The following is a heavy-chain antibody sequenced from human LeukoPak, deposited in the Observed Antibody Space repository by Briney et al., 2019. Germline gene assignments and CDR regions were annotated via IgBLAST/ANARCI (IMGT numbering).Heavy chain of an antibody. V-gene: IGHV4-39*07. D-gene: IGHD2-2*01. CDR3: ASGHIVVVPAAGRQGWFDP. Sequence: PSETLSLTCTVSGDSISSSSYYWGWIRQPPGKGLEWIGSIYYSGSTYYNPSLKSRVTISVDTSKNQFSLKLSSVTAADTAVYYCASGHIVVVPAAGRQGWFDPWGQGTLVTVSS. CDR1: GDSISSSSYY. CDR2: IYYSGST. J-gene: IGHJ5*02.